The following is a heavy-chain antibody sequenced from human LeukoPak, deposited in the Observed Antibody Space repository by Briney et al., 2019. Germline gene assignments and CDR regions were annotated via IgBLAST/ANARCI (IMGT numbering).Heavy chain of an antibody. CDR1: GGSISSHY. CDR2: IFYSGST. V-gene: IGHV4-59*11. Sequence: SSETLSLTCTVSGGSISSHYWSWIRQPPGKGLEWIGYIFYSGSTNFNPSLKSRVTISVDTSRDQFSLKLTSVTAADTAVYYCARVHFYGSGYMDVWGKGTTVTVSS. CDR3: ARVHFYGSGYMDV. D-gene: IGHD3-10*01. J-gene: IGHJ6*03.